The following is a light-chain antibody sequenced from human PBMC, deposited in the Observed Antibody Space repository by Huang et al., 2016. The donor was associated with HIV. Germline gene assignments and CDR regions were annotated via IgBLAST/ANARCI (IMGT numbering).Light chain of an antibody. Sequence: AIRITQSPSSLSASTGDRVTITCRASQGISSYLAWYQQKPGKAPKLLIYAAYTLQSGVSSRFSGRGSGTDFTLTISCLQSEDFATYYCQQYYSYPLTFGGGTKVEIK. J-gene: IGKJ4*01. CDR1: QGISSY. CDR2: AAY. CDR3: QQYYSYPLT. V-gene: IGKV1-8*01.